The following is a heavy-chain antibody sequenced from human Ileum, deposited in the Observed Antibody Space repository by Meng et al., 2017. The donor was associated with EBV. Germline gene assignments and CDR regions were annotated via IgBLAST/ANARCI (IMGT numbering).Heavy chain of an antibody. CDR2: ISSDGHTQ. CDR3: VRRYYYDSNGHFYYFDP. V-gene: IGHV3-30*04. Sequence: QVQLVESGGGGIQPGKSLSLSCAASAFIFTDFAMHWVRLVPGKGLEWVAVISSDGHTQYYAESVTGRFTISRDNSNNTVSLQMDSLRDADTAIYYCVRRYYYDSNGHFYYFDPWGQGALVTVSS. D-gene: IGHD3-22*01. J-gene: IGHJ4*02. CDR1: AFIFTDFA.